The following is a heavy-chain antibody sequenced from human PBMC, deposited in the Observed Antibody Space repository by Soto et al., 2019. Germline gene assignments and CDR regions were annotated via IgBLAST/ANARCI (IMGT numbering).Heavy chain of an antibody. D-gene: IGHD4-17*01. J-gene: IGHJ4*02. CDR1: GGSISSSNW. CDR3: ARVGSAQVEDYGDYRGIDY. V-gene: IGHV4-4*02. CDR2: IYHSGST. Sequence: SETLSLTCAVSGGSISSSNWWSWVRQPPGKGLEWIGEIYHSGSTNYNPSLKSRVTISVDKSKNQFSLKLSSVTAADTAVYYCARVGSAQVEDYGDYRGIDYWGQGTLVTVSS.